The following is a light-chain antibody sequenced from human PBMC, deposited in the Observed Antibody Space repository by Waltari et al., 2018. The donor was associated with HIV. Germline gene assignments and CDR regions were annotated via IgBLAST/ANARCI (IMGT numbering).Light chain of an antibody. J-gene: IGKJ2*03. CDR3: QQYNSYLYS. V-gene: IGKV1-5*03. CDR2: KVS. Sequence: DIQMTQSPSTLTASVGDRVTITCRASQRISTWLAWYQQKAGKAPKLLIDKVSSLESGVPSRFSGRGSETEFTLTISSVQPDDAATYYCQQYNSYLYSFGQGTKLEIK. CDR1: QRISTW.